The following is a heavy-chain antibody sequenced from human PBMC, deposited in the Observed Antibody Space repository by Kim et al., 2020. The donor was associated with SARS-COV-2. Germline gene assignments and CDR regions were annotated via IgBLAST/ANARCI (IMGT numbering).Heavy chain of an antibody. V-gene: IGHV1-3*01. CDR1: GYTFTSYA. J-gene: IGHJ4*02. Sequence: ASVKVSCKASGYTFTSYAMHWVRQAPGQRLEWMGWINAGNGNTKYSQKFQGRVTITRDTSASTAYMELSSLRSEDTAVYYCARVLAAAGSFDYWGQGTLVTVSS. CDR2: INAGNGNT. D-gene: IGHD6-13*01. CDR3: ARVLAAAGSFDY.